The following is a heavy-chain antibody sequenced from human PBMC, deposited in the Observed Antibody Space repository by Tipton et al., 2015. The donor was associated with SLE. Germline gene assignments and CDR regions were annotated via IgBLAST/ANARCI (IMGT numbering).Heavy chain of an antibody. CDR2: IYYSGST. V-gene: IGHV4-59*12. Sequence: LRLSCTVSGGSISSYYWSWIRQPAGKGLEWIGCIYYSGSTNYNPSLKSRVTISVDTSKNQFSLKLSSVTAADTAVYYCARGHDSSSPYWGQGTLVTVSS. CDR1: GGSISSYY. CDR3: ARGHDSSSPY. J-gene: IGHJ4*02. D-gene: IGHD6-13*01.